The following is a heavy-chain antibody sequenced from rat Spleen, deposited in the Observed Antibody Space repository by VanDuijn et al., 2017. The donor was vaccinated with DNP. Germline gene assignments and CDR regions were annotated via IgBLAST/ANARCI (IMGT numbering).Heavy chain of an antibody. CDR1: GFTFNNYW. CDR3: TKYTLVGSYYYGYFDY. Sequence: EVQLVESGGGLVQPGGSLKLSCVASGFTFNNYWMTWVRQAPTKGLEWVASISGGGGNTYYRDSVKGRFTISRDNARSTLYLQMESLRSDDTATYYCTKYTLVGSYYYGYFDYWGQGVMVTVSS. V-gene: IGHV5-31*01. CDR2: ISGGGGNT. D-gene: IGHD1-12*02. J-gene: IGHJ2*01.